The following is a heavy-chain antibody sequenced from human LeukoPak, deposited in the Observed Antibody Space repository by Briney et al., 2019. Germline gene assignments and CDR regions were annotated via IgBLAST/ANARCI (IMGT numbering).Heavy chain of an antibody. CDR1: GFTFSSYS. V-gene: IGHV3-23*01. Sequence: GGSLRLSCAASGFTFSSYSMNWVRQAPGKGLEWVSAISGSGGSTYYADSVKGRFTISRDNSKNTLYLQMNSLRAEDTAVYYCAKAGYGSGSYYLYYFDYWGQGTLVTVSS. D-gene: IGHD3-10*01. CDR2: ISGSGGST. CDR3: AKAGYGSGSYYLYYFDY. J-gene: IGHJ4*02.